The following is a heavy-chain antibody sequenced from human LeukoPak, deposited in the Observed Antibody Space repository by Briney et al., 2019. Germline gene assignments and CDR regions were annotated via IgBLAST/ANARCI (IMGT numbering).Heavy chain of an antibody. Sequence: PSGTLSLTCAVSGGSISSYYWSWIRQPPGKGLEWIGYIYYSGSTNYNPSLKSRVTISVDTSKNQFSLKLSSVTAADTAVYYCASVVVGAIDYWGQGTLVTVSS. V-gene: IGHV4-59*01. D-gene: IGHD1-26*01. CDR1: GGSISSYY. CDR3: ASVVVGAIDY. CDR2: IYYSGST. J-gene: IGHJ4*02.